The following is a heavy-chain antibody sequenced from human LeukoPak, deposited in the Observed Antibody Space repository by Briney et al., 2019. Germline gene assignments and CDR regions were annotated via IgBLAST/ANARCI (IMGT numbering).Heavy chain of an antibody. CDR1: GFTFDDYG. Sequence: GGSLRLSCAASGFTFDDYGMSWVRHGPGKGLEWVSVINWNGGSTGYADSVKGRFTISRDNAKNSLYLQMNSLRAEDTALYYCARYPDCTNGVCYTYIDYWGQGTLVTVSS. V-gene: IGHV3-20*04. CDR3: ARYPDCTNGVCYTYIDY. D-gene: IGHD2-8*01. CDR2: INWNGGST. J-gene: IGHJ4*02.